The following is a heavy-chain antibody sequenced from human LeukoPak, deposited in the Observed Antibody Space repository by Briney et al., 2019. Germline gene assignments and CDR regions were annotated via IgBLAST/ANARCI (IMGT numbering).Heavy chain of an antibody. CDR2: ISGYNGHT. J-gene: IGHJ5*02. CDR3: ARDSREVLLWFGEFSP. V-gene: IGHV1-18*01. CDR1: GYTFTSYA. D-gene: IGHD3-10*01. Sequence: AASVKVSCKASGYTFTSYAISWVRQAPGQGLEWMGWISGYNGHTKYAQKFQGRATMTTDTSTSTAYMELRSLRSDDTAVYYCARDSREVLLWFGEFSPWGQGTLVTVSS.